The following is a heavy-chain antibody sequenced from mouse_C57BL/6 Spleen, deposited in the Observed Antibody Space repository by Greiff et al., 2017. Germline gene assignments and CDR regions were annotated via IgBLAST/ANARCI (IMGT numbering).Heavy chain of an antibody. D-gene: IGHD1-1*01. CDR1: GYTFTSYW. CDR2: IDPSDSYT. J-gene: IGHJ4*01. Sequence: QVQLQQSGAELVMPGASVKLSCKASGYTFTSYWMHWVKQRPGQGLEWIGEIDPSDSYTNYNQKFKGKSTLTVDKSSSTAYMQLSSLTSEDSAGYYCARYLIYYYGSGAMDYWGQGTSVTVSS. V-gene: IGHV1-69*01. CDR3: ARYLIYYYGSGAMDY.